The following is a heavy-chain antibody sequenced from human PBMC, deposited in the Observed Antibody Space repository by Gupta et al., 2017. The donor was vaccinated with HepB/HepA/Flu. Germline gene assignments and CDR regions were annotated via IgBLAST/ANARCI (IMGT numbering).Heavy chain of an antibody. J-gene: IGHJ3*01. CDR2: MPYYGSKT. Sequence: QVQLVESGGGVVQPGRSLRLSCVASGFSFNSYAMHWVRQAPGKGLEWVAVMPYYGSKTYHADSVKGRFTISRDNSKNTLYLQMDSLTTEDTAVYYCARDKDEIWTASAFDVWGQGTTVTVSS. D-gene: IGHD3-9*01. CDR3: ARDKDEIWTASAFDV. CDR1: GFSFNSYA. V-gene: IGHV3-30-3*01.